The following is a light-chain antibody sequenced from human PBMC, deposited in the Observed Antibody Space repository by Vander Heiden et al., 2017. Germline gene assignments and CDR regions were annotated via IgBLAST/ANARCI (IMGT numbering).Light chain of an antibody. CDR2: EVT. CDR3: SSYAGNKSLV. J-gene: IGLJ2*01. CDR1: SSDVGGYDF. V-gene: IGLV2-8*01. Sequence: QSALTQPPSASASPGQSVTISCTGGSSDVGGYDFVSWYQQYPCKAPKLIIYEVTYRPSGVPHRFSGSKSGNTASLTVSGLQADDEADYYCSSYAGNKSLVFGGGTKLTVL.